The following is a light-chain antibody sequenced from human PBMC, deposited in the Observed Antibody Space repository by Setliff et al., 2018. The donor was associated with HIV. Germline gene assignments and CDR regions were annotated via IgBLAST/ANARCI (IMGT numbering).Light chain of an antibody. CDR3: SSYTSSSPLYV. J-gene: IGLJ1*01. CDR2: EVS. CDR1: ISDVGTYDR. Sequence: QSVLTQPPSVSGSPGQSVTISCTGTISDVGTYDRVSWYQQPPGTAPKLMIYEVSNRPSGVSDRFSGSKSGNTASLTISGLQTEDEADYFCSSYTSSSPLYVFGTGTKVTVL. V-gene: IGLV2-18*02.